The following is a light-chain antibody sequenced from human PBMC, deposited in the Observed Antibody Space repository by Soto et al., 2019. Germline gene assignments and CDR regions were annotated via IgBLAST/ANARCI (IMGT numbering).Light chain of an antibody. J-gene: IGLJ2*01. Sequence: QSVLTQPPSVSGAPGQRVTISCTGTSSNIGAGFDVHWYQQFPGTAPKLLIYDNSNRPSGVPDRFSGSKSGTSASLAITGLQAEDEADYHCQSYDRSLSGLVVFGGGTKLTVL. CDR2: DNS. V-gene: IGLV1-40*01. CDR1: SSNIGAGFD. CDR3: QSYDRSLSGLVV.